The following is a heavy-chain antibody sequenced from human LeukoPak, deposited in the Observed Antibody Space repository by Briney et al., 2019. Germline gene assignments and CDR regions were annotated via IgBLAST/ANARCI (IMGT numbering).Heavy chain of an antibody. CDR3: ARGDYYDSSGYPTD. CDR1: GGSFSGYY. CDR2: INHSGST. D-gene: IGHD3-22*01. Sequence: KSSETLSLTCAVYGGSFSGYYWSWIRQPPGKGLEWIGEINHSGSTNYNPSLKSRVTISVDTSKNQFSLKLSSVTAADTAVYYCARGDYYDSSGYPTDWGQGTLVTVSS. V-gene: IGHV4-34*01. J-gene: IGHJ4*02.